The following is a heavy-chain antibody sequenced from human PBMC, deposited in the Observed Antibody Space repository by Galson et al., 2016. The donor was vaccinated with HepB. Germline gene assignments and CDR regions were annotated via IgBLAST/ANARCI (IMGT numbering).Heavy chain of an antibody. CDR1: GYSFTNYW. CDR2: IYPRDSDT. J-gene: IGHJ4*02. V-gene: IGHV5-51*01. D-gene: IGHD2-8*01. Sequence: QSGAEVKKPGEFLRISCKGSGYSFTNYWIGWVRQMPGKGLQWMGIIYPRDSDTRYSPSFQGQVTISAARSISTAYLQWSSLKASDTAMYYCARSRDCTKFDDWGQGTLVTVSS. CDR3: ARSRDCTKFDD.